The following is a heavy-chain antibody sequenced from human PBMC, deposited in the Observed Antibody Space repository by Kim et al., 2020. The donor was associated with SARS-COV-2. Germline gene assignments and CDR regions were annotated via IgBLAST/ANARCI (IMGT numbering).Heavy chain of an antibody. V-gene: IGHV3-30-3*01. CDR3: ARDAADYGIYGEFFDY. CDR2: ISYDGSNK. J-gene: IGHJ4*01. Sequence: GGSLRLSCAAFGFTFSSHAMHWVRQAPGKGLEWVAVISYDGSNKDYADSVKGRFTISRDNSKSTLNLQMNSLRAEDTAVYYCARDAADYGIYGEFFDYWG. CDR1: GFTFSSHA. D-gene: IGHD4-17*01.